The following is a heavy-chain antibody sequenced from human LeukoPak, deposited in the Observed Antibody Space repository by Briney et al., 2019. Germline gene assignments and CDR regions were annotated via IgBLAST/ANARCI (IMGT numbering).Heavy chain of an antibody. D-gene: IGHD6-13*01. Sequence: SGPTLVNPTQTLTLPCTFSRFLLSTSGMCVSWIRQPPVKALEWLALLDCDDDKYYSTSLKTRLPISKATLKNQVGLTLTYLYPVDTATYYCTRSRPTNGPGPAGIVAAALYYWGQPTLLTVPS. CDR2: LDCDDDK. CDR3: TRSRPTNGPGPAGIVAAALYY. CDR1: RFLLSTSGMC. V-gene: IGHV2-70*01. J-gene: IGHJ4*02.